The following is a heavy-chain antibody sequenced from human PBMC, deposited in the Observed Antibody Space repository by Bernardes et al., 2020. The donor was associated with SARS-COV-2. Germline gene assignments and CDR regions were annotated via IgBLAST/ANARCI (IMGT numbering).Heavy chain of an antibody. CDR2: INHSGST. V-gene: IGHV4-34*01. CDR3: ARVFATHYYYYYGMDV. Sequence: SEPLSLTCAVYGGSFSGYYWSWIRQPPGKGLEWIGEINHSGSTNYNPSLKSRVTISVDTSKNQFSLKLSSVTAADTAVYYCARVFATHYYYYYGMDVWGQGTTVTVSS. CDR1: GGSFSGYY. D-gene: IGHD3-10*02. J-gene: IGHJ6*02.